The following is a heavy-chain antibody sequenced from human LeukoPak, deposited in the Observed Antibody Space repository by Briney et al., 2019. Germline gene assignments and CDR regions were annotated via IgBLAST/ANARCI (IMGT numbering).Heavy chain of an antibody. CDR3: AKDEYYDILTGYYTLFDY. Sequence: PGGSLRLSCAASGFTFSSYAMSWVRQAPGKGLERVSAISGSGGSRYYADSVKGRFTISRDNSKNTLYLQMNSLRAEDTAVYFCAKDEYYDILTGYYTLFDYWGQGTLVTVSS. CDR2: ISGSGGSR. V-gene: IGHV3-23*01. CDR1: GFTFSSYA. J-gene: IGHJ4*02. D-gene: IGHD3-9*01.